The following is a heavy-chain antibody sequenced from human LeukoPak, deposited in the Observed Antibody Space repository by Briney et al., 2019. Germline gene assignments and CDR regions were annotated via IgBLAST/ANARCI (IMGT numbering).Heavy chain of an antibody. CDR1: DYSISSGYY. Sequence: SETLSLTCAVSDYSISSGYYWGWVRQPPGKGLEWIGSIYHGGNTYYNPSLKSRVTISVDTSKNQFSLKLSSVTAADMAVYYCARDEGYGDGTFDIWGPGTMITVSS. CDR3: ARDEGYGDGTFDI. V-gene: IGHV4-38-2*02. J-gene: IGHJ3*02. D-gene: IGHD4-17*01. CDR2: IYHGGNT.